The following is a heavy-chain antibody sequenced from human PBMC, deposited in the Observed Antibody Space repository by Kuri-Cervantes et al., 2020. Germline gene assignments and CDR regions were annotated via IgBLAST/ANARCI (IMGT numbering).Heavy chain of an antibody. V-gene: IGHV4-39*07. CDR2: IYYSGST. Sequence: SETLSLTCTVSGGSISSSSYYWGWIRQPPGKGLEWIGSIYYSGSTYYNPSLKSRVTISVDTSKNQFSLKLSSVTAADTAVYYCARGPLRGVFDYWGQGTLVTVSS. D-gene: IGHD3-3*01. J-gene: IGHJ4*02. CDR1: GGSISSSSYY. CDR3: ARGPLRGVFDY.